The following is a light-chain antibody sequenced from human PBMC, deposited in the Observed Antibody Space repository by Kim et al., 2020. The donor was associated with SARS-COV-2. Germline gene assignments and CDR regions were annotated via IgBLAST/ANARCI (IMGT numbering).Light chain of an antibody. CDR3: QQSYSTPRT. V-gene: IGKV1-39*01. CDR1: QSISSY. J-gene: IGKJ2*01. CDR2: AAS. Sequence: GDRVTITCRASQSISSYLNWYQQKPGKAPKLPIYAASSLQSGVPSRFSGSGSGTDFTLTISSLQPEDFATYYCQQSYSTPRTFGQGTKL.